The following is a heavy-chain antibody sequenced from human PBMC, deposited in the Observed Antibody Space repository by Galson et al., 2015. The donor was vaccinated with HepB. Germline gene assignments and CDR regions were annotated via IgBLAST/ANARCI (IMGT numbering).Heavy chain of an antibody. CDR2: INPSGDST. J-gene: IGHJ6*03. CDR1: GYTFTSYY. CDR3: ARDNWFVGTSGPTADYDYYMDV. D-gene: IGHD1/OR15-1a*01. V-gene: IGHV1-46*01. Sequence: SVKVSCKASGYTFTSYYVHWVRQAPGQGLDWMGMINPSGDSTTYAQNFQGRVTMTSDTSTSTVYMELSSLRYEDTAVYYCARDNWFVGTSGPTADYDYYMDVWGKGTTVTVSS.